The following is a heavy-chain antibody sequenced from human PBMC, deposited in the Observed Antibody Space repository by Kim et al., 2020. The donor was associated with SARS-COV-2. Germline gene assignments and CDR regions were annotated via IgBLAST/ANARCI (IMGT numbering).Heavy chain of an antibody. Sequence: KSGSTGYAQKFQGRVTMSRDTSTNTAYMELNSLRGEDTAVYYCARGERLDSWGQGTLVTVSS. D-gene: IGHD1-26*01. J-gene: IGHJ4*02. V-gene: IGHV1-8*01. CDR2: KSGST. CDR3: ARGERLDS.